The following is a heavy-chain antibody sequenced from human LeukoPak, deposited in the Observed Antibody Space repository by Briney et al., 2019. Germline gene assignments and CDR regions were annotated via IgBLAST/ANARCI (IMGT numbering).Heavy chain of an antibody. CDR1: GFTFSTYA. V-gene: IGHV3-23*01. J-gene: IGHJ4*02. CDR2: ISGSGEDT. CDR3: ARLSGTSGTSSRVLHY. Sequence: GGSLRLFCAASGFTFSTYAMIWVRQAPGKGLEWVSAISGSGEDTYYADSVRGRFTISRDNSENSLSLQMNRLRAEDTAVYHCARLSGTSGTSSRVLHYWGQGTLVTVSS. D-gene: IGHD1-1*01.